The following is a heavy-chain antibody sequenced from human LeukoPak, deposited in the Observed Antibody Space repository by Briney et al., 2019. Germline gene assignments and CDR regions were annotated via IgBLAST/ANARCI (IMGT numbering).Heavy chain of an antibody. CDR3: AGNLPYYYDSSGYYFDY. CDR2: IVVGSGNT. D-gene: IGHD3-22*01. V-gene: IGHV1-58*01. J-gene: IGHJ4*02. CDR1: GFTFTSSA. Sequence: SVKVSCKASGFTFTSSAVQWVRQARGQRLEWIGWIVVGSGNTNYAQKFQERVTITRDMSTSTAYMELSSLRSEDTAVYYCAGNLPYYYDSSGYYFDYWGQGTLVTVSS.